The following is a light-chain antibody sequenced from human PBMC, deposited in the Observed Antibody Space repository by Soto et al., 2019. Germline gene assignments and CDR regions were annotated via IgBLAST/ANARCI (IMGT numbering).Light chain of an antibody. J-gene: IGKJ5*01. V-gene: IGKV1-5*01. CDR1: QSINIW. CDR2: DAS. CDR3: QQFHSFPIT. Sequence: DIPMTQSPSTLSASAGDRVTITCRASQSINIWLAWYQQKPGKAPKLLINDASSLESGVPSRFSGSGSGTEFTLTISSLQPDDFATYYCQQFHSFPITFGQGTQLEIK.